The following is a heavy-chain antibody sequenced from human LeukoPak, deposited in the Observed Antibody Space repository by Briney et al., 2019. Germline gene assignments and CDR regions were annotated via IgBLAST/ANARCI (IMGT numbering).Heavy chain of an antibody. CDR1: GYTFTSYY. CDR2: INPSGGST. Sequence: ASVKVSCKASGYTFTSYYMHWVRQAPGQGLEWMGIINPSGGSTSYAQKFQGRVTMTRDTSTSTVYMELSSLRSEDTAVYYCARSSIAARTDNYGDLGSFDYWGQGTLVTVSS. V-gene: IGHV1-46*01. CDR3: ARSSIAARTDNYGDLGSFDY. D-gene: IGHD6-6*01. J-gene: IGHJ4*02.